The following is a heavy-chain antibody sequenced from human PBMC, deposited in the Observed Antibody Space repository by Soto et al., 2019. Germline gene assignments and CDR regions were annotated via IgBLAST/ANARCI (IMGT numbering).Heavy chain of an antibody. CDR1: GGSISSYY. D-gene: IGHD6-19*01. V-gene: IGHV4-59*01. Sequence: SETLSLTCTVSGGSISSYYWSWIRQPPGKGLEWIGYIYYSGSTNYNPSLKSRVTISVDTSKNQFSLKLSSVTAADTAVYYCARVSGWRKGWFDPWGQGTLVTVS. J-gene: IGHJ5*02. CDR2: IYYSGST. CDR3: ARVSGWRKGWFDP.